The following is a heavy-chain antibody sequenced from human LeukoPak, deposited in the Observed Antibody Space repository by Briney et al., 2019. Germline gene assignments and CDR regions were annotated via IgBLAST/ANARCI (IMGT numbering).Heavy chain of an antibody. CDR2: IRYYGRT. CDR1: GGSTSGRY. CDR3: MTLVNYDYSDY. J-gene: IGHJ4*02. D-gene: IGHD3-16*01. Sequence: SETLSLTCTVSGGSTSGRYWTWIRQPPGQGLEWIGYIRYYGRTNYNPSFNSRVIISLYTSNSQFSLTPNCLTSSDTAAYYCMTLVNYDYSDYWGQGTLVTVSS. V-gene: IGHV4-59*11.